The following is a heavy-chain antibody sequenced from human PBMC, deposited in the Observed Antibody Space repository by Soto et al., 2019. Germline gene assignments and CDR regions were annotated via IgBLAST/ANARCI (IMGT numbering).Heavy chain of an antibody. CDR2: IIPILGIA. CDR3: AREEYYYGSGAFFDY. D-gene: IGHD3-10*01. J-gene: IGHJ4*02. V-gene: IGHV1-69*08. Sequence: QVQLVQSGAEVKKPGSSVKVSCKASGGTFSSYTISWVRQAPGQGLEWMGRIIPILGIANYAQKFQGRVTXTXDXSPXRAYMELSSLRSEDTAVYYCAREEYYYGSGAFFDYWGQGTLVTVSS. CDR1: GGTFSSYT.